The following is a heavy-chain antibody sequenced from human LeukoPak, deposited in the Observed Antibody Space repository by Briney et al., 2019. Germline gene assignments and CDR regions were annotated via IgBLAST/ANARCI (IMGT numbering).Heavy chain of an antibody. CDR2: INVGGGT. J-gene: IGHJ4*02. CDR3: ACSGYYYGPFDY. CDR1: GGSSSGFY. V-gene: IGHV4-34*01. Sequence: SETLSLTCVVYGGSSSGFYWTWIRQTPGKGLEWIGKINVGGGTNYNPSLKSRVTMSLDTSKNQFSLKLSSVTAADTALYYCACSGYYYGPFDYWGQGTLVTVSS. D-gene: IGHD3-22*01.